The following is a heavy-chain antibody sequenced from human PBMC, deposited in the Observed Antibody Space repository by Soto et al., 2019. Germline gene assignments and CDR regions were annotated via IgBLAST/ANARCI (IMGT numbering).Heavy chain of an antibody. J-gene: IGHJ3*02. CDR1: GGSISGDH. CDR2: VSSSGST. V-gene: IGHV4-59*01. D-gene: IGHD3-22*01. Sequence: SETLSLTCTVSGGSISGDHWNWIRQPPGKGLEWIAYVSSSGSTKYNPSLKSRVTISIDTAKNQFSLRLSSVTAADTAVYYCASGFYDSRGYSEAFDIWGQGTKVTVSS. CDR3: ASGFYDSRGYSEAFDI.